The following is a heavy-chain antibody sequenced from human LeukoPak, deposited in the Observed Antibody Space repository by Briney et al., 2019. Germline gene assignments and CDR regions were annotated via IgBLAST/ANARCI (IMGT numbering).Heavy chain of an antibody. CDR2: IWYDGNNK. CDR3: ARVGAIVARLPHFDY. CDR1: GFTFSSYG. Sequence: GGSLRLSCAASGFTFSSYGMHWVRQAPGKGLEWVAVIWYDGNNKYYADSVKGRFTISRDNAKNTLYLQMNSLRAEDTAVYYCARVGAIVARLPHFDYWGQGTLVTVSS. D-gene: IGHD5-12*01. V-gene: IGHV3-33*01. J-gene: IGHJ4*02.